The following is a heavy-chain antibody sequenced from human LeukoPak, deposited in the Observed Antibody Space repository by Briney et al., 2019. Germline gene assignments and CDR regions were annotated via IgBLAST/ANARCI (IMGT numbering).Heavy chain of an antibody. CDR3: ARDGGIIRFGGQDV. D-gene: IGHD3-16*01. Sequence: GGSLRLSRAASGFTFSSYWMSWVRQAPGKGLEWVANMNRDGSEKNYVDSIKGRFTISRDNAANSLYLQMNSLRVEDTAVYYCARDGGIIRFGGQDVWGQGTTVIVS. CDR1: GFTFSSYW. V-gene: IGHV3-7*01. J-gene: IGHJ6*02. CDR2: MNRDGSEK.